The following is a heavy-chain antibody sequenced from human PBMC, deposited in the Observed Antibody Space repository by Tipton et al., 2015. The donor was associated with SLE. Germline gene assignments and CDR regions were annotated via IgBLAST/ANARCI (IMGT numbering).Heavy chain of an antibody. CDR2: IPYDGSKK. D-gene: IGHD2-8*01. V-gene: IGHV3-30*19. Sequence: SLRLSCEVSRVTLSSYGMHWVRQAPGKGLEWLALIPYDGSKKYYADSVKGRFTISRDNSKNTLSLQMDSLRPEDTSIYYCASILGNTNPSDFWGQGTLVTVSS. J-gene: IGHJ4*02. CDR3: ASILGNTNPSDF. CDR1: RVTLSSYG.